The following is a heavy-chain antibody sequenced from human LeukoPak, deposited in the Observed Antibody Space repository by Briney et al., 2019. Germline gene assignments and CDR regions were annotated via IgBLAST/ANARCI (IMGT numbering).Heavy chain of an antibody. D-gene: IGHD1-20*01. V-gene: IGHV3-74*01. J-gene: IGHJ4*02. Sequence: GGSLRLSCAASGFTFSNYMMHWVRQASGKGLVWVSRIKSDGITITYADSVKGRFTISRDNAKNTLYLQMNSLRAEDTAVYYCLRDLNWSLDQWGQGTLVTVSS. CDR1: GFTFSNYM. CDR3: LRDLNWSLDQ. CDR2: IKSDGITI.